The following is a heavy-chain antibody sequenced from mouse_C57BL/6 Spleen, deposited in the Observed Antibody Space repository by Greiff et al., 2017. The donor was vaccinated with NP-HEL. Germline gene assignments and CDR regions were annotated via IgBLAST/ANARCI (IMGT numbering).Heavy chain of an antibody. Sequence: EVQLQQSGPELVKPGASVKISCKASGYTFTDYYMNWVKQSHGKSLEWIGDINPNNGGTSYNQKFKGKATLTVDKSSSTAYMELRSRTSEDSAVYYCASSVYYNYAMDYWGQGTSVTVSS. CDR2: INPNNGGT. V-gene: IGHV1-26*01. J-gene: IGHJ4*01. CDR3: ASSVYYNYAMDY. D-gene: IGHD2-1*01. CDR1: GYTFTDYY.